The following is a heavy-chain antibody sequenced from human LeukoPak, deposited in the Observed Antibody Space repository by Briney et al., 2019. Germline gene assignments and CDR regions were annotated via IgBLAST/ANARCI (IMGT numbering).Heavy chain of an antibody. CDR1: GFTFSDHY. V-gene: IGHV3-7*01. CDR3: ARDSI. CDR2: IKQDGSEK. J-gene: IGHJ3*02. Sequence: GGSPRLSCAASGFTFSDHYMDWVRQAPGKGLEWVANIKQDGSEKYYVDSVKGRFTISRDNAKNSLYLQMNSLRAEDTAVYYCARDSIWGQGTMVTVSS.